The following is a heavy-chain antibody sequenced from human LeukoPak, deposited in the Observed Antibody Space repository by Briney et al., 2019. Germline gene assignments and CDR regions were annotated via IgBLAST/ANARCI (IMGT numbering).Heavy chain of an antibody. J-gene: IGHJ3*02. D-gene: IGHD2-21*01. CDR2: TYLRSKWYN. V-gene: IGHV6-1*01. CDR3: TRGKYSGFDI. Sequence: SQTLSLTCAISGDSVVTNNVAWNCIRQSPSRGLEWLGRTYLRSKWYNEYAVSVKSRITINPDTSRNHFSLQLNSVIPEDTAVYCCTRGKYSGFDIWGQGTMVTVSS. CDR1: GDSVVTNNVA.